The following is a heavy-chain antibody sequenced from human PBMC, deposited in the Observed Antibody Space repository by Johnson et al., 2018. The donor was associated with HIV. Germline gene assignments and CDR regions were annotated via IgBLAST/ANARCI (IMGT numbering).Heavy chain of an antibody. CDR2: IYSGGST. D-gene: IGHD6-19*01. CDR1: GFTVSSNY. Sequence: EVQLVESGGGLVQPVGSLRLSCAAFGFTVSSNYMSWVRQAPGKGLEWVSVIYSGGSTYYADSVKGRFTISRDNSKNTLYLHMNSLRAEDTAVYYCARDQSNGWNRGAFDIWGQGTVVTVSS. V-gene: IGHV3-66*01. CDR3: ARDQSNGWNRGAFDI. J-gene: IGHJ3*02.